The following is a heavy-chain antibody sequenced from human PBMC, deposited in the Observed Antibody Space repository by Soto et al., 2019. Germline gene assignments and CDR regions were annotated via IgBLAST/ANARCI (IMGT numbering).Heavy chain of an antibody. CDR1: GGSISSYY. CDR2: IYYSGST. J-gene: IGHJ5*02. D-gene: IGHD6-19*01. V-gene: IGHV4-59*01. CDR3: ARAALGIAVAGTGWFDP. Sequence: SETLSLTCTGSGGSISSYYWSWIRQPPGKGLEWIGYIYYSGSTNYNPSLKSRVTISVDTSKNQFSLKLSSVTAADTAVYYCARAALGIAVAGTGWFDPWGQGTLVTVSS.